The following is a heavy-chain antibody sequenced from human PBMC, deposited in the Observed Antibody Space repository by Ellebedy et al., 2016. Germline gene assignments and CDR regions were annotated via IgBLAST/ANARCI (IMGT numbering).Heavy chain of an antibody. CDR3: AREDFWSGYLYAFDI. Sequence: ASVKVSCXASGYTFTSYGISWVRQAPGQGLEWMGWISAYNGNTNYAQKLQGRVTMTTDTSTSTAYMELRSLRSDDTAVYYCAREDFWSGYLYAFDIWGQGTMVTVSS. CDR1: GYTFTSYG. V-gene: IGHV1-18*01. CDR2: ISAYNGNT. J-gene: IGHJ3*02. D-gene: IGHD3-3*01.